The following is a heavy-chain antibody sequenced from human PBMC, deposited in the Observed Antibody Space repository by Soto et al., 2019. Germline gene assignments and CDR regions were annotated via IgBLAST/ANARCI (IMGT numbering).Heavy chain of an antibody. Sequence: SETLSLTCTVSGGSISSGGYYWSWIRQHPGKGLEWIGYIYYSGSTYYNPSLKSRVTISVDTSKNQFSLKLSSVTAADTAVYYCARGGGYSGSYRETFDIWGQGTMVT. CDR2: IYYSGST. J-gene: IGHJ3*02. CDR3: ARGGGYSGSYRETFDI. CDR1: GGSISSGGYY. D-gene: IGHD5-12*01. V-gene: IGHV4-31*03.